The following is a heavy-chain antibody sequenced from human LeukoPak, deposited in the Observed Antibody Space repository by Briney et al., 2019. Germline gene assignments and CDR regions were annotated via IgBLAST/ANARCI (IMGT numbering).Heavy chain of an antibody. CDR2: IGTYNGNT. V-gene: IGHV1-18*01. J-gene: IGHJ5*02. D-gene: IGHD3-22*01. CDR3: AADHYYDSSGYSS. CDR1: GYTFTTYG. Sequence: ASVKVSCKTSGYTFTTYGISWVRQAPGQGLEWMGWIGTYNGNTNYAQKLQGRVTMTTDTSTSTAYMELRSLRSDDTAVYYCAADHYYDSSGYSSWGQGTLVTVSS.